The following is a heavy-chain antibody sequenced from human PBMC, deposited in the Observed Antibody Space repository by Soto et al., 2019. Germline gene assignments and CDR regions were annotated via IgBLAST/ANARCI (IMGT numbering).Heavy chain of an antibody. V-gene: IGHV3-23*01. CDR2: ISGSGGST. D-gene: IGHD4-17*01. CDR3: AKHYGDEGYYYYYMDV. CDR1: GFTFSSYA. Sequence: GGSLRLSCAASGFTFSSYAMSWVRQAPGKGLEWVSAISGSGGSTYYADSVKGRFTISRDNSKNTLYLQMNSLRAEDTAVYYCAKHYGDEGYYYYYMDVWGKGTTVTVSS. J-gene: IGHJ6*03.